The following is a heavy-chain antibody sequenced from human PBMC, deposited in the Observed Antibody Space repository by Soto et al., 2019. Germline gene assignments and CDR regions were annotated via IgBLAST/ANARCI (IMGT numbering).Heavy chain of an antibody. V-gene: IGHV1-2*02. CDR2: INPNSGGT. Sequence: ASVKVSCKVSGGTFNIRWVRQAPGQGLEWMGWINPNSGGTNYAQKFQGRVTMTRDTSISTAYMELSRLRSDDTAVYYCARDLITIFGVVIYTPYGMDVWGQGTTVTVSS. CDR1: GGTFN. CDR3: ARDLITIFGVVIYTPYGMDV. J-gene: IGHJ6*02. D-gene: IGHD3-3*01.